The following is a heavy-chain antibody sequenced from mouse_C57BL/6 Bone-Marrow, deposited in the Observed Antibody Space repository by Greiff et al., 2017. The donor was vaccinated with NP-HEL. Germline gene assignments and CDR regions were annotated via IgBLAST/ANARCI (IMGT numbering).Heavy chain of an antibody. J-gene: IGHJ4*01. Sequence: VQLQQSGAELVRPGASVKLSCTASGFNIKDDYMHWVKQRPEQGLEWIGGIDPENGDTEYASKFQGKATITADTSSNTAYLQLSSLTSEDTAVYYCTVWFHYAMDYWGQGTSVTVSS. V-gene: IGHV14-4*01. CDR3: TVWFHYAMDY. CDR1: GFNIKDDY. CDR2: IDPENGDT. D-gene: IGHD2-2*01.